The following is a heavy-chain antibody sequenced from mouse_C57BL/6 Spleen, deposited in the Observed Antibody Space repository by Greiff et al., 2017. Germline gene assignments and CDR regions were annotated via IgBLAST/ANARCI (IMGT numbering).Heavy chain of an antibody. Sequence: QVQLQQSGAELVRPGASVTLSCKASGYTFTDYEMHWVKQTPVHGLEWIGAIDPETGGTAYNQKFKGKAILTADKSSSTAYMELRSLTSEDSAVYYGRGITTVVAHGYFDDWGTGTTLTVSS. V-gene: IGHV1-15*01. D-gene: IGHD1-1*01. CDR1: GYTFTDYE. CDR2: IDPETGGT. CDR3: RGITTVVAHGYFDD. J-gene: IGHJ1*03.